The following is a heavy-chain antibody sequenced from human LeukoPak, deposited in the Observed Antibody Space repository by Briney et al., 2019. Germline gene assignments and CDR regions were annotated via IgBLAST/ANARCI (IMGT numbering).Heavy chain of an antibody. CDR1: GFTFSSYA. D-gene: IGHD2-21*01. J-gene: IGHJ4*02. Sequence: GGSLRLSCAASGFTFSSYAMSWVRQAPGKGLEWVSGISGSGGNTHYADSVKGRFTISRDNSKNTLYLQMNSLRVEDTAVYYCATEKGDSPDYWGQGTLVTVSS. CDR2: ISGSGGNT. V-gene: IGHV3-23*01. CDR3: ATEKGDSPDY.